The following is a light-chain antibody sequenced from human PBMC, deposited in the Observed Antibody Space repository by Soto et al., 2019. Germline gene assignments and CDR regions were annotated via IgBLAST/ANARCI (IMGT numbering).Light chain of an antibody. CDR2: AAS. V-gene: IGKV1-39*01. J-gene: IGKJ1*01. CDR3: QQGFSLPWT. CDR1: QDIKNY. Sequence: DIQVTQSPSSLSASVGDRVTISCRASQDIKNYLNWYQRKPGTAPRLLIYAASILHSGVPSTFSASGSGTDVALNISSLQADDFGTYYCQQGFSLPWTFGQGTKVDIK.